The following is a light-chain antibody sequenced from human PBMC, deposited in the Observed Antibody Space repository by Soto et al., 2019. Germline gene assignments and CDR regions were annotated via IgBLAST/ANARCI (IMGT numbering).Light chain of an antibody. Sequence: DIQMTQSPSTLSASVGDRVTITCRASQSIDSWLAWYQQRPGNVPKLLIYKASTLESGVPSRFSGSGSGTAFTLTINSLQPDDFATYYCQQYNSNSLTFGGGTKVEI. V-gene: IGKV1-5*03. CDR2: KAS. J-gene: IGKJ4*01. CDR3: QQYNSNSLT. CDR1: QSIDSW.